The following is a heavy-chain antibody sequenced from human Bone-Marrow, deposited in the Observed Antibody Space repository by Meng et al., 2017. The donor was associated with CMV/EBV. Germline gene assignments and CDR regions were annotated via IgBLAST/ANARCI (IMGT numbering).Heavy chain of an antibody. CDR3: AHSPTAHYDFWSGYYPYYYYYGMDV. Sequence: SWIRQPPGKALEWLALIDWDDDKYYSTSLKTRLTISKDTSKNQVVLTMTNMDPVDTATYYCAHSPTAHYDFWSGYYPYYYYYGMDVWGQGPTV. CDR2: IDWDDDK. V-gene: IGHV2-70*12. J-gene: IGHJ6*02. D-gene: IGHD3-3*01.